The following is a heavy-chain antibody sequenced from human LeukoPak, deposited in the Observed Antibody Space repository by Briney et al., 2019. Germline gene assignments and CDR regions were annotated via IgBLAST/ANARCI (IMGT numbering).Heavy chain of an antibody. D-gene: IGHD3-22*01. CDR2: IYYSGST. CDR1: GGSISSSSYY. V-gene: IGHV4-39*01. J-gene: IGHJ4*02. Sequence: TSETLSLTCTVSGGSISSSSYYWGWIRQPPGTGLEWIGSIYYSGSTYYNPSLKSRVTISVDTSKNQFSLKLSSVTAADTAVYYCARVGHLGNRSGYYGGYGYWGQGTLVTVSS. CDR3: ARVGHLGNRSGYYGGYGY.